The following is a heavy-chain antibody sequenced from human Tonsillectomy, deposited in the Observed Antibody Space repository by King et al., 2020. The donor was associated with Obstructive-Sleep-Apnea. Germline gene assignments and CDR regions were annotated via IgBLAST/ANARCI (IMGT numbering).Heavy chain of an antibody. V-gene: IGHV3-15*01. D-gene: IGHD3-22*01. CDR1: GFTFSIAW. CDR3: TTDLAYYDSPGYPW. Sequence: VQLVESGGGLVKPGGSLRLSCAASGFTFSIAWMNWVRQAPGKGLEWIGRIRSNADGGTADYAAPVKGTFTLSRDDSKNTLYLHMNSLKTEDTAVYYCTTDLAYYDSPGYPWWGQGTLVTVSS. J-gene: IGHJ4*02. CDR2: IRSNADGGTA.